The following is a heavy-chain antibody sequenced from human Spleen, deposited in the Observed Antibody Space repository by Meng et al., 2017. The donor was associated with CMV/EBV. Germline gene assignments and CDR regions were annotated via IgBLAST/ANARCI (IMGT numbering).Heavy chain of an antibody. D-gene: IGHD1-26*01. CDR2: ISYDGSNK. CDR1: FTFSDYA. J-gene: IGHJ4*02. CDR3: ARDRYPRTVGDYYFDY. Sequence: FTFSDYALHWVRQAPGKGLEWLALISYDGSNKYYADSVKGRFTISRDSSKNTLYLQMNSLRAEDTAVYYCARDRYPRTVGDYYFDYWGQGT. V-gene: IGHV3-30*04.